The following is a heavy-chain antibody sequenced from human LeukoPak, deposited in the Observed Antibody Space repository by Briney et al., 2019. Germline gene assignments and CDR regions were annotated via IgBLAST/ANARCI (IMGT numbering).Heavy chain of an antibody. J-gene: IGHJ4*02. CDR1: GYTSTSYG. D-gene: IGHD1-7*01. CDR2: MSAYNGNT. Sequence: ASVKVSCKASGYTSTSYGISWVRQAPGQGLEWMGWMSAYNGNTNYAQKLQGRVTMTTDTSTSTAYMELRSLRSDDTAVYYCARARDWLLSNRNYVDWLGFDYWGQGTLVTVSS. CDR3: ARARDWLLSNRNYVDWLGFDY. V-gene: IGHV1-18*01.